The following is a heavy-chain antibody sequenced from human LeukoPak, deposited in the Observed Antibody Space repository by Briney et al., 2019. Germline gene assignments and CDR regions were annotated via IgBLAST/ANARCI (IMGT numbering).Heavy chain of an antibody. Sequence: GGSLRLSCAASGFTFSSYEMNWVRQAPGKGLEWVSYISSSGSTIYYADSVKGRFTISRDNAKNSLYLQMHTLRAEDTAVYYCAREGCSSTSCYDYWGQGTL. CDR1: GFTFSSYE. J-gene: IGHJ4*02. D-gene: IGHD2-2*01. CDR2: ISSSGSTI. V-gene: IGHV3-48*03. CDR3: AREGCSSTSCYDY.